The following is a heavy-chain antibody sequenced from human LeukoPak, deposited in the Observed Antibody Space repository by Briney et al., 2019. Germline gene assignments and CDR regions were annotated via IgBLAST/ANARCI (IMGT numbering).Heavy chain of an antibody. CDR3: ASTFPYCGGGSCAL. J-gene: IGHJ4*02. D-gene: IGHD2-15*01. Sequence: GGSLRLSCAASGFTFSSYAMSWVRQAPGKGLEWVSAISGSGGSTYYADSVKGRFTISRDNSKNTLYLQMNSLRAEDTAIYYCASTFPYCGGGSCALGGQGTLVTVSS. V-gene: IGHV3-23*01. CDR2: ISGSGGST. CDR1: GFTFSSYA.